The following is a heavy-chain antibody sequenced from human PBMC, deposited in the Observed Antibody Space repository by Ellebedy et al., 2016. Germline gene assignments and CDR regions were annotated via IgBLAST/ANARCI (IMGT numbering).Heavy chain of an antibody. D-gene: IGHD4-17*01. CDR2: IYYSGST. Sequence: SETLSLTCTVSGGSISSSSYYWGWIRQPPGKGLEWIGSIYYSGSTYYNPSLKSRVTISVDTSKNQFSLKLSSVTAADTAVYYCARAPYGVTREFDYWGQGTLVTVSS. V-gene: IGHV4-39*01. J-gene: IGHJ4*02. CDR1: GGSISSSSYY. CDR3: ARAPYGVTREFDY.